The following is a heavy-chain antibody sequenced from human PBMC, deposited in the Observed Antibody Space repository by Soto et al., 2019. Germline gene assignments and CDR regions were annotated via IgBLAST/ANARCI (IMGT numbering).Heavy chain of an antibody. D-gene: IGHD2-15*01. Sequence: QVQLQESGPGLVKPSGTLSLTCAVSGGSISSSNWWRWVRQPPGKGLEWIGELYHSGSTNYNPSLKRRLTISVDKTKNQVSLKPSSVTAADTAVYYCARGILGDCSGGSCSSTGGMDVWGQGTTVTVSS. CDR2: LYHSGST. CDR3: ARGILGDCSGGSCSSTGGMDV. J-gene: IGHJ6*02. CDR1: GGSISSSNW. V-gene: IGHV4-4*02.